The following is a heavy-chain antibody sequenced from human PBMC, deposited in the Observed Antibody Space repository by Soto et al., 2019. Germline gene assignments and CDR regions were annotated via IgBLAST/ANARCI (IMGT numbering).Heavy chain of an antibody. J-gene: IGHJ4*02. CDR1: NFSISSGYY. Sequence: SETLSLTCVVSNFSISSGYYWGWIRQSPGKGLEWIASIYRSGTTSYNPSLKSRVTISVDPSKNQFSLMLTAVTAADTAVYYCARTQSGSYYSVFNYWGRGSLVTVSS. D-gene: IGHD1-26*01. CDR3: ARTQSGSYYSVFNY. CDR2: IYRSGTT. V-gene: IGHV4-38-2*01.